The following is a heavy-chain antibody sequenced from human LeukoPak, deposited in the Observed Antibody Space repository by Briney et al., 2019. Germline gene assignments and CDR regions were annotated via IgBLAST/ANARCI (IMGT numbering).Heavy chain of an antibody. V-gene: IGHV1-24*01. D-gene: IGHD2-15*01. CDR3: ATARYCSGGSCSHWFDP. Sequence: RASVKVSCKVSGYTLTELSMHWVRQAPGKGLEWMGGFDPEDGETIYAQKFQGTVTMTEDTSTDTAYMELSSLRSEDTAVYYCATARYCSGGSCSHWFDPWGQGALVTVTS. CDR1: GYTLTELS. J-gene: IGHJ5*02. CDR2: FDPEDGET.